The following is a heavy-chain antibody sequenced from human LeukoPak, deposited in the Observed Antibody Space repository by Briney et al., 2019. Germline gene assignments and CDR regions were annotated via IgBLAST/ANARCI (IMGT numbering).Heavy chain of an antibody. D-gene: IGHD6-6*01. CDR3: AGGSPGGKAARRAWFDP. J-gene: IGHJ5*02. CDR1: GGSFSGYY. Sequence: SETLSLTCAVYGGSFSGYYWSWIRQPPGKGLEWIGEINHSGSTNYNPSLKSRVTISVDTSKNQFSLKLSSVTAADTAVYYCAGGSPGGKAARRAWFDPWGQGTLVTVSS. CDR2: INHSGST. V-gene: IGHV4-34*01.